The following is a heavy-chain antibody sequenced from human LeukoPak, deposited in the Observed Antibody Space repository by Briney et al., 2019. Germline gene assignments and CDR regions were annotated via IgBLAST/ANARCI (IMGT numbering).Heavy chain of an antibody. D-gene: IGHD5-12*01. J-gene: IGHJ3*02. Sequence: PSETLSLTCTVSGGSISSYYWSWIRQPPGKGLEWIGYIYYTGSTNYNPSLKSRVTISVDMSKNQFSLKLSSVTAADTAVYYCARVEYSGYDYRGAFDIWGQGTMVTVSS. CDR1: GGSISSYY. CDR2: IYYTGST. V-gene: IGHV4-59*01. CDR3: ARVEYSGYDYRGAFDI.